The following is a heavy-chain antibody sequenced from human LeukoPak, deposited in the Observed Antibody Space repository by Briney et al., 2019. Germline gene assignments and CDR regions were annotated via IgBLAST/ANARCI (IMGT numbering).Heavy chain of an antibody. V-gene: IGHV1-69*13. CDR2: ITPIFGTA. CDR3: ARDITIFGVVIAEDY. J-gene: IGHJ4*02. D-gene: IGHD3-3*01. Sequence: ASVKVSCKASGGTFSSYAISWVRQAPGQGLEWMGGITPIFGTANYAQKFQGRVTITADESTSTAYMELSSLRSEDTAVYYCARDITIFGVVIAEDYWGQGTLVTVSS. CDR1: GGTFSSYA.